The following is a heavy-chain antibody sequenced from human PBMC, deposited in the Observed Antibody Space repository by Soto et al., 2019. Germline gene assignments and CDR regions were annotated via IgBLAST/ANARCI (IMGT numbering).Heavy chain of an antibody. J-gene: IGHJ4*02. D-gene: IGHD3-16*02. V-gene: IGHV3-30*15. CDR3: ARDRLRLGELSLIGYFDY. CDR1: GFTFTSYA. CDR2: ISYDGINE. Sequence: QVQLVESGGSVVQPGRSLRLSCEASGFTFTSYAMHWVRQAPGKGLGWVAVISYDGINEYYADSMKGRFTISRDNSKNTLFLQMSRLRVEDTAVYYCARDRLRLGELSLIGYFDYWGQGTLVTVSS.